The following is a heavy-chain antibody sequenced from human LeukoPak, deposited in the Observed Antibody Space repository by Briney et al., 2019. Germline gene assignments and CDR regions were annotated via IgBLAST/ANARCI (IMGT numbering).Heavy chain of an antibody. D-gene: IGHD3-10*01. Sequence: PSETLSLTCAVYGGSFSGYYWSWIRQPPGKGLEWIGEINHSGSTNYNPSLKSRVTISVDTSKNQFSLKLSSVTAADTAVYYGARRITMVRGHYGMDVWGKGTTVTVSS. J-gene: IGHJ6*04. CDR1: GGSFSGYY. V-gene: IGHV4-34*01. CDR2: INHSGST. CDR3: ARRITMVRGHYGMDV.